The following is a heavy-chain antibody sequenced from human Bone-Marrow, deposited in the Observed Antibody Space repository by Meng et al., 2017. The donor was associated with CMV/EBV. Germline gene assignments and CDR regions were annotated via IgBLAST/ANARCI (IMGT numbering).Heavy chain of an antibody. V-gene: IGHV3-53*01. CDR2: IYSGGST. CDR3: ARVRDFRTFDY. J-gene: IGHJ4*02. CDR1: GFTFSSYE. Sequence: GESLKISCAASGFTFSSYEMNWVRQAPGKGLEWVSVIYSGGSTYYADSVKGRFTISRDNSKNTLYLQMNSLRAEDTAVYYCARVRDFRTFDYWGQGNLVNVDS.